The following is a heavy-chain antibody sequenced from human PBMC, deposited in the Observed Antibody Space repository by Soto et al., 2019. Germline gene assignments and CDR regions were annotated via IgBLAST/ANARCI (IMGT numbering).Heavy chain of an antibody. CDR2: ISFDGANK. J-gene: IGHJ4*02. CDR1: GFTFDRHA. Sequence: QVRLVESGGGVAQPGRSLTLSCAASGFTFDRHAMHWLRQPPGKGLEWLAAISFDGANKYYPDSVWGRYTVSRDNSANTLSLEMTSLTAEDTALYSCSRGGAVGTSAYFFDFWGQGALVTVSS. D-gene: IGHD6-19*01. CDR3: SRGGAVGTSAYFFDF. V-gene: IGHV3-30*03.